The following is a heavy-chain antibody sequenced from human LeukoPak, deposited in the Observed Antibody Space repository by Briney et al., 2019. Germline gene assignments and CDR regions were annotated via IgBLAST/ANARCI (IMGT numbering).Heavy chain of an antibody. Sequence: GGSLRLSCVASGFTFSSYWMSWIRQAPGKGLEWVSYISSSGSTIYYADSVKGRFTISRDNAKNSLYLQMNSLRAEDTAVYYCARGTAMDSIFPRYYYYYMDVWGKGTTVTISS. V-gene: IGHV3-11*01. J-gene: IGHJ6*03. D-gene: IGHD5-18*01. CDR3: ARGTAMDSIFPRYYYYYMDV. CDR2: ISSSGSTI. CDR1: GFTFSSYW.